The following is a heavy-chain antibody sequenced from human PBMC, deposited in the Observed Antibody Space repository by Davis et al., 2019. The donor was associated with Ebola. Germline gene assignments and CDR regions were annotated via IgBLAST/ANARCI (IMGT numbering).Heavy chain of an antibody. J-gene: IGHJ5*02. V-gene: IGHV4-34*01. CDR2: ITHSGST. D-gene: IGHD3-16*01. CDR1: GGSFSGYH. Sequence: MPSETLSLTCAVYGGSFSGYHWSWIRQPPGKGLEWIGEITHSGSTNYNPSLKSRVTISVDTSKNQFSLKLSSVTAADTAVYYCARAIGGRGGWFDPWGQGTLVTVSS. CDR3: ARAIGGRGGWFDP.